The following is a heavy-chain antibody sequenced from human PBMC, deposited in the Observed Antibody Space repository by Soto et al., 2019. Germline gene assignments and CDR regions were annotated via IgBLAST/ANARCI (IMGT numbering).Heavy chain of an antibody. CDR1: GYSFTSYW. CDR2: IYPGDSDT. Sequence: PGESLKISCKGSGYSFTSYWIGWVRQMPGKGLEWMGIIYPGDSDTRYSPSFQGQVTISADKSISTAYLQWSSLKASDTAMYYCARFEGSITMIVVDPVPGRAFDIWGQGTMVTVSS. V-gene: IGHV5-51*01. J-gene: IGHJ3*02. D-gene: IGHD3-22*01. CDR3: ARFEGSITMIVVDPVPGRAFDI.